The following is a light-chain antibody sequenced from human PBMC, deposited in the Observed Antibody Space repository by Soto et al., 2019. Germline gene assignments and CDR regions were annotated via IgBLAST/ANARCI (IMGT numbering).Light chain of an antibody. CDR3: QQYNDWPPFT. Sequence: EIVMTQSPATLSVSPGERATLSCRASQTVSSNLAWYQQKPGQAPRLLIYGASTRAPGIPARFSGSGSGTEFTRTISSLQSEDFAVYYCQQYNDWPPFTIGPGTRVDIK. V-gene: IGKV3-15*01. J-gene: IGKJ3*01. CDR2: GAS. CDR1: QTVSSN.